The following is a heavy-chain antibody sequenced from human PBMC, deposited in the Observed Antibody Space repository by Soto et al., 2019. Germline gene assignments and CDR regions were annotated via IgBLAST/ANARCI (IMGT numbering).Heavy chain of an antibody. CDR2: IIPIFGTA. CDR1: GGTFSSYA. J-gene: IGHJ6*02. CDR3: ARTVVARPSYYYYGMDV. D-gene: IGHD2-15*01. Sequence: QVQLVQSGAEVKKPGSSVKVSCKASGGTFSSYAISWVRQAPGQGLEWMGGIIPIFGTANYAQKFQGRVTITAAESTSTAYMELISVRSEDTAVYYCARTVVARPSYYYYGMDVWGQGPTVTVSS. V-gene: IGHV1-69*12.